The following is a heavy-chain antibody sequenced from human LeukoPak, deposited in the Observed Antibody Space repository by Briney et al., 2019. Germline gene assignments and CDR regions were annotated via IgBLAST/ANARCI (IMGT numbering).Heavy chain of an antibody. J-gene: IGHJ5*02. D-gene: IGHD3-22*01. Sequence: PSETLSLTCAVYGGSFSGYYWSWIRQPPGKGLEWIGEINHSGSTNYNPSLKSRVTISVDTSKNQFSLKLSSVTAADTAVYYCARVPDYYDSSGYHGWFDPWGQGTLVTVSS. V-gene: IGHV4-34*01. CDR2: INHSGST. CDR3: ARVPDYYDSSGYHGWFDP. CDR1: GGSFSGYY.